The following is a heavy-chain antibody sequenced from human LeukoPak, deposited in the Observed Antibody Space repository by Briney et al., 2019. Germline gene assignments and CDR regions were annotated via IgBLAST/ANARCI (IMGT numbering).Heavy chain of an antibody. Sequence: ASVKVSCKASGYTFIDYYLHWVRQAPGQGLEWMGWINPNSGDTNYAQRFQGRVTMTRDTSISTAYMELSRLRSDDTALYFCARVLYSSSSFDYWGQGTLVTVSS. CDR2: INPNSGDT. CDR1: GYTFIDYY. V-gene: IGHV1-2*02. CDR3: ARVLYSSSSFDY. J-gene: IGHJ4*02. D-gene: IGHD6-6*01.